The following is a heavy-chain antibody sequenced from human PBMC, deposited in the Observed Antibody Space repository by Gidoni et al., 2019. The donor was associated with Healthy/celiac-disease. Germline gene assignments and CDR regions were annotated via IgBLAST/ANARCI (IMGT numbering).Heavy chain of an antibody. CDR3: ARDRLRGLDGRFEGMDV. Sequence: EVQLVESGGGLVKPGGSLRLSCAASGFTFSSYSMNWVRQAPGKGLEWVSSISSSSSYIYYADSVKGRFTISRDNAKNSLYLQMNSLRAEDTAVYYCARDRLRGLDGRFEGMDVWGKGTTVTVSS. V-gene: IGHV3-21*01. CDR1: GFTFSSYS. CDR2: ISSSSSYI. J-gene: IGHJ6*03. D-gene: IGHD3-3*01.